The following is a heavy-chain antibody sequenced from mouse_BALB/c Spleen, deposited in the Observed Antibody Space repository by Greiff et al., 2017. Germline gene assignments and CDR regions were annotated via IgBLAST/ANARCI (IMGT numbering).Heavy chain of an antibody. D-gene: IGHD2-1*01. CDR2: IWAGGST. V-gene: IGHV2-9*02. Sequence: QVQLQQSGPGLVAPSQSLSITCTVSGFSLTSYGVHWVRQPPGKGLEWLGVIWAGGSTNYNSALMSRLSISKDNSKSQVFLKMNSLQTDDTAMYYCARDFRLDGNSGYFDYWGQGTTLTVSS. CDR3: ARDFRLDGNSGYFDY. CDR1: GFSLTSYG. J-gene: IGHJ2*01.